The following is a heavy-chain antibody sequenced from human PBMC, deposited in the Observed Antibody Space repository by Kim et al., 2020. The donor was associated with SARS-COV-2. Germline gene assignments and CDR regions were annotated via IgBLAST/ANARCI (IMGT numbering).Heavy chain of an antibody. CDR2: SGTP. D-gene: IGHD5-12*01. V-gene: IGHV4-59*01. CDR3: AAGRATMDY. Sequence: SGTPNHRPSLKSRVTLSLDTSKNQISLKRRSVTAADTAVYYCAAGRATMDYWGQGTLVSVSS. J-gene: IGHJ4*02.